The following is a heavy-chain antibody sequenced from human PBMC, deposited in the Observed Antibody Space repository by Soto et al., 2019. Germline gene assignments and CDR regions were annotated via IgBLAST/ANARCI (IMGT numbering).Heavy chain of an antibody. J-gene: IGHJ4*02. D-gene: IGHD3-3*01. CDR2: ISSSSSTI. CDR1: GFTFRSYS. V-gene: IGHV3-48*02. Sequence: EVQLVESGGGLVQPGGSLRLSCAASGFTFRSYSMNWVRQAPGKGLEWVSYISSSSSTIYYADSVKGRFTISRDNAKNSLYLQMSSRRDEVTAVYYCANYDFVNWGQGPLVTVAT. CDR3: ANYDFVN.